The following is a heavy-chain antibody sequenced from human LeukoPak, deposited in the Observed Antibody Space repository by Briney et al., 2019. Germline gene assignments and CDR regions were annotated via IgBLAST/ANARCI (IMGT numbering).Heavy chain of an antibody. J-gene: IGHJ6*03. D-gene: IGHD6-13*01. CDR3: AKDSATPTAAGIDYYYYMDV. CDR1: GFTFSSYG. CDR2: IWYDGSNK. Sequence: GRSLRLSCAASGFTFSSYGMHWVRQAPGKGLEWVAVIWYDGSNKYYADSVKGRFTISRDNSKNTLYLQMNSLRAEDTAVYYCAKDSATPTAAGIDYYYYMDVWGKGTTVTVSS. V-gene: IGHV3-33*06.